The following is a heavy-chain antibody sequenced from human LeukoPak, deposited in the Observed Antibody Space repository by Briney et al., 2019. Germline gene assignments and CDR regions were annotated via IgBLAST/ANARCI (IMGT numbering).Heavy chain of an antibody. D-gene: IGHD3-22*01. J-gene: IGHJ2*01. CDR3: ARDKLTYSSGPYFDL. Sequence: SETLSHTCTVSGGSISSYYWSWIRQPPGKGLEWIGYIYYSGSTNYNPSLKSRVTISVDTSKNQFSLKLSSVTAADTAVYYCARDKLTYSSGPYFDLWGRGTLVTVSS. CDR2: IYYSGST. V-gene: IGHV4-59*01. CDR1: GGSISSYY.